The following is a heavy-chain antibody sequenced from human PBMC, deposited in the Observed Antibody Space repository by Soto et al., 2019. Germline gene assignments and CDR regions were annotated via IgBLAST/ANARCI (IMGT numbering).Heavy chain of an antibody. CDR1: GFTFSSYA. Sequence: GGSLRLSCAASGFTFSSYAMSWVRQAPGKGLEWVSAISGSGGSTYYADSVKGRFTISRDNSKNTLYLQMNSLRAEDTAVYYCATRAVAPPDYYYMDVWGKGTKVTVSS. J-gene: IGHJ6*03. CDR2: ISGSGGST. V-gene: IGHV3-23*01. D-gene: IGHD6-19*01. CDR3: ATRAVAPPDYYYMDV.